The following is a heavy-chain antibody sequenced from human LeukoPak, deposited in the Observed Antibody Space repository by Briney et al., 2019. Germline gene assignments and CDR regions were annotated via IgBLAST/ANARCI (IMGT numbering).Heavy chain of an antibody. CDR3: ARDGLSYTNPNNWFDP. J-gene: IGHJ5*02. CDR1: GYPFTSYY. V-gene: IGHV1-18*01. CDR2: ISAYNGDT. D-gene: IGHD2-2*02. Sequence: ASVKVSCKASGYPFTSYYINWARQAPGQGLEWMGWISAYNGDTNYAQNLQGRVTMTTDTSTDTAYMELRSLRSDDTAVYYCARDGLSYTNPNNWFDPWGQGTLVTVSS.